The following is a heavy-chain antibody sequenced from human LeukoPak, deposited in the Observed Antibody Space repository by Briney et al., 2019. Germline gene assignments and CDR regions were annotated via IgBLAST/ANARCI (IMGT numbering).Heavy chain of an antibody. D-gene: IGHD3-3*01. CDR3: ARHLDFWSGYYAFDI. CDR2: IYPGDSDT. J-gene: IGHJ3*02. V-gene: IGHV5-51*01. Sequence: GGSLKISCKGSGYSFTSYWIGWVRQMPGKGLEWMGNIYPGDSDTRYSPSFQGQVTISADKSISTAYLQWSSLKASDTAMYYCARHLDFWSGYYAFDIWGQGTMVTVSS. CDR1: GYSFTSYW.